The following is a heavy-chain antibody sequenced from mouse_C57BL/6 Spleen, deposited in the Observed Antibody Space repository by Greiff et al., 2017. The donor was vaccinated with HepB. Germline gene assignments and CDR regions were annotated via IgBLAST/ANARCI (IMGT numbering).Heavy chain of an antibody. CDR2: INPNNGGT. J-gene: IGHJ1*03. Sequence: EVKLQQSGPELVKPGASVKISCKASGYTFTDYYMNWVKQSHGKSLEWIGDINPNNGGTSYNQKFKGKATLTVDKSSSTAYMELRSLTSEDSAVYYCAREGYRYFDVWGTGTTVTVSS. CDR3: AREGYRYFDV. V-gene: IGHV1-26*01. CDR1: GYTFTDYY.